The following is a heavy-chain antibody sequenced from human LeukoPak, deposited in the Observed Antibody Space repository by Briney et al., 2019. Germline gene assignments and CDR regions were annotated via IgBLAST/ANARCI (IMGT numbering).Heavy chain of an antibody. CDR1: GFPFNKFG. Sequence: GGSLRLSCAASGFPFNKFGMSWVRKAPGRGLEWVSGISASGETISYADSVKGRFIISRDGSRNTVELHMNSLRADDTAVYYCAKTAGSGSYYRFEYWGQGALVTVSS. CDR2: ISASGETI. V-gene: IGHV3-23*01. D-gene: IGHD3-10*01. CDR3: AKTAGSGSYYRFEY. J-gene: IGHJ4*02.